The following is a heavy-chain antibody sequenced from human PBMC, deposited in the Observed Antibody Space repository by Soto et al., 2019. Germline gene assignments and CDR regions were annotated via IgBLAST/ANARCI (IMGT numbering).Heavy chain of an antibody. CDR2: INPNSGGT. CDR3: ARVPSGGYCSGGSCSPRYWFDP. D-gene: IGHD2-15*01. J-gene: IGHJ5*02. CDR1: GYTFTGYY. Sequence: GASVKVSCKASGYTFTGYYMHWVRQAPGQGLEWMGWINPNSGGTNYAQKFQGRVTMTRDTSISTAYMELSRLRSDDTAVYYCARVPSGGYCSGGSCSPRYWFDPWGQGTLVTVSS. V-gene: IGHV1-2*02.